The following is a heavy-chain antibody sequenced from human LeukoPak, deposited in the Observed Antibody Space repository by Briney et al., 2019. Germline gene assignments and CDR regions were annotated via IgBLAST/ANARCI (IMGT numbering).Heavy chain of an antibody. CDR3: AREDGYNSPGDY. J-gene: IGHJ4*02. V-gene: IGHV1-69*04. CDR2: IIPIFGIA. Sequence: SVKVSCKASGGTFSSCAISWVRQAPGQGLEWMGRIIPIFGIANYAQKFQGRVTITADKSTSTAYMELSSLRSEDTAVYYCAREDGYNSPGDYWGQGTLVTVSS. D-gene: IGHD5-24*01. CDR1: GGTFSSCA.